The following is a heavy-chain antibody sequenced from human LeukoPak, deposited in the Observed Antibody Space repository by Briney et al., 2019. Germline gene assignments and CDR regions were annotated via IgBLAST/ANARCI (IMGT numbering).Heavy chain of an antibody. J-gene: IGHJ6*03. CDR1: GGTFSSYA. CDR3: ARSSVPYYYDSSGYFEANYYYYMDV. V-gene: IGHV1-69*13. Sequence: ASVKVSCKASGGTFSSYAISWVRQAPGQGLEWMGGIIPIFGTANYAQKFQGRVTITADESTSTAYMELSSLRSEDTAVYYCARSSVPYYYDSSGYFEANYYYYMDVWSKGTTVTISS. D-gene: IGHD3-22*01. CDR2: IIPIFGTA.